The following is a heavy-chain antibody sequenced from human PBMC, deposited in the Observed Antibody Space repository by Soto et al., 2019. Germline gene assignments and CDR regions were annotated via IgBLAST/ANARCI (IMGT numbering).Heavy chain of an antibody. J-gene: IGHJ4*02. CDR3: ARDHGFGMPAL. CDR1: GYTFTTYG. V-gene: IGHV1-18*01. D-gene: IGHD3-16*01. CDR2: ISTYNGNT. Sequence: QVQLVQSGAEVRKPGASVKVSCKASGYTFTTYGISWLRQAPGQGLEWMGWISTYNGNTNYAQNFQGRVTVTTDTFTDTAYLELRRLRIDDAAVYYCARDHGFGMPALWGQGTVITVSS.